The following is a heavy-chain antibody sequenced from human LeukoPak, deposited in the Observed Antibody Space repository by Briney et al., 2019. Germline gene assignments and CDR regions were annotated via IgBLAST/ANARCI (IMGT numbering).Heavy chain of an antibody. J-gene: IGHJ4*02. V-gene: IGHV3-33*01. CDR1: RFTFSSYG. Sequence: GGSLRLSCAASRFTFSSYGMHWVRQAPGKGLEWVAVIWYDGSNKYYADSVKGRFTISRDNSKNTLDLQMTSLRDEDTAVYYCARDKAGDHDYWGQGTLVTVSS. CDR3: ARDKAGDHDY. CDR2: IWYDGSNK. D-gene: IGHD7-27*01.